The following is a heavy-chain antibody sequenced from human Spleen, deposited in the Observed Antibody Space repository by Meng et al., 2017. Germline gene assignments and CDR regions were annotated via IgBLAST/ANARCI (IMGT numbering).Heavy chain of an antibody. D-gene: IGHD6-19*01. CDR1: GYTFPDYW. CDR3: ARGASSAIYFDP. V-gene: IGHV1-2*02. CDR2: INPNSGGT. J-gene: IGHJ5*02. Sequence: ASVKVSCKASGYTFPDYWLHWVRRAPGQGLEWMGCINPNSGGTHYARSFQGRVTMTRDTSISTAYLELSRLQSDDTAVYYCARGASSAIYFDPWGQGTLVTVSS.